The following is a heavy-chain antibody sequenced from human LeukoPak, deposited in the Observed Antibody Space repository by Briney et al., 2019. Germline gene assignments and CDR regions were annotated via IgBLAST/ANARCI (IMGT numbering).Heavy chain of an antibody. CDR1: SGSISTSNYY. Sequence: SETLSLTCTVSSGSISTSNYYWGWVRQPPGKALEWIGNIFYTGSTYYSPSLKSRVTISLDTSRNQFSLQLNSVTPEDTAVYYCARAGYSYGLIFDYWGQGTLVTVSS. CDR3: ARAGYSYGLIFDY. D-gene: IGHD5-18*01. V-gene: IGHV4-39*07. J-gene: IGHJ4*02. CDR2: IFYTGST.